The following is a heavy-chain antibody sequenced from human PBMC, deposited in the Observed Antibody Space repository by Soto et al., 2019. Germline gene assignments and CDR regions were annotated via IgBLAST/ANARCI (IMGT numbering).Heavy chain of an antibody. CDR3: VTTGHCSGTRCYEFRDYYYGMDV. V-gene: IGHV3-64D*06. CDR1: GFTFSNYA. D-gene: IGHD2-2*01. J-gene: IGHJ6*02. Sequence: PGGSLRLSCSASGFTFSNYALHWARQAPGKGLAYVSSISSNGGFTYYSDSVKGRFTISRDNSKDTLPLQMTSLRPEDTAVYYCVTTGHCSGTRCYEFRDYYYGMDVWGQGTTGTVSS. CDR2: ISSNGGFT.